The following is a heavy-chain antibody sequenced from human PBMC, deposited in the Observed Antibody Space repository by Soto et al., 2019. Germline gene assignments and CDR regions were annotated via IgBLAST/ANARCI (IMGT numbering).Heavy chain of an antibody. J-gene: IGHJ4*02. Sequence: QVQLVESGGGVVQPGRSVRLSCAASGFTFSDYGMHWVRQAPGKGLEWVAVMSYDGINEYHADSVKGRFTISRDNSKNTTYLQMNSLRGEDTAVYYCARGRGYGGYGYLDYWGQGTLVTVSS. D-gene: IGHD5-18*01. CDR3: ARGRGYGGYGYLDY. CDR1: GFTFSDYG. CDR2: MSYDGINE. V-gene: IGHV3-30*03.